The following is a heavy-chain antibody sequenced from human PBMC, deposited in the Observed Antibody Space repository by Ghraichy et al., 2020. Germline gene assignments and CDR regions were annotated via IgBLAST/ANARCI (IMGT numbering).Heavy chain of an antibody. CDR2: ISGSGRTI. CDR3: ATDIGGDKYFQH. D-gene: IGHD3-10*01. Sequence: GGSLRLSCAASGFTFSNTMNWVRQAPGKGLEWVSFISGSGRTIHYADSVKGRFTISRDNAKNSLYLQMNSLRAEDTAVYYCATDIGGDKYFQHWGQGTLVTVSS. J-gene: IGHJ1*01. CDR1: GFTFSNT. V-gene: IGHV3-48*01.